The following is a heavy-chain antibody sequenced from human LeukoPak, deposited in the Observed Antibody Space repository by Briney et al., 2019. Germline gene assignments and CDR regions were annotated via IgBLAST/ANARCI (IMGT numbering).Heavy chain of an antibody. CDR2: IWYDGSNK. Sequence: GRSLRLSCAASGFTFSSYGMHWVRQAPGKGLEWVAVIWYDGSNKYYADSVKGRFTISRDNPKNTLYLQMNSLRAEDTAVYYCVYDSSGYYRFDYWGQGTLVTVSS. CDR3: VYDSSGYYRFDY. D-gene: IGHD3-22*01. CDR1: GFTFSSYG. J-gene: IGHJ4*02. V-gene: IGHV3-33*06.